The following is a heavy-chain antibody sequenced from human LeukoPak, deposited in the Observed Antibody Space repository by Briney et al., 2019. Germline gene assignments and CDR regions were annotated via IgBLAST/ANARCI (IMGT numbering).Heavy chain of an antibody. V-gene: IGHV4-39*07. J-gene: IGHJ5*02. CDR1: GDSISSSTYY. CDR2: MCYSGNT. CDR3: AREGPYCSSTSCHPHQVNNWFDP. Sequence: ASETLSLTCTSSGDSISSSTYYWGWIRQPPGKGLEWIGSMCYSGNTYYNPSLKSRVTISVDTSKNHFSLKLSSVTAADTAVYYCAREGPYCSSTSCHPHQVNNWFDPWGQGTLVTVSS. D-gene: IGHD2-2*01.